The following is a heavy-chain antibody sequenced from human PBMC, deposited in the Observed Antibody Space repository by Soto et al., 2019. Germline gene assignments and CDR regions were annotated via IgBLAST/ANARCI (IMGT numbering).Heavy chain of an antibody. CDR3: ARDTGSYAYGEGN. D-gene: IGHD3-9*01. CDR1: GVSINSGW. J-gene: IGHJ4*02. V-gene: IGHV4-4*07. CDR2: VYSSGTT. Sequence: SETLSLTCSVSGVSINSGWWSWLRQPAGKGLEWIGRVYSSGTTDYNPSLNSRATMSVETSKNQFSLKLSSVTAADTAVYYCARDTGSYAYGEGNCGQG.